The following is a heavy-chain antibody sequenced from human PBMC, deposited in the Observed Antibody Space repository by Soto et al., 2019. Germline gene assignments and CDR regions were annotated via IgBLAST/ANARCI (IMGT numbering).Heavy chain of an antibody. CDR3: AKAMDHQSVRVPGAS. J-gene: IGHJ5*02. V-gene: IGHV3-23*01. CDR2: FSATSENT. D-gene: IGHD3-10*01. CDR1: GFFFSSYT. Sequence: EVQLLESGGGLVQPGGSLRLSWVGSGFFFSSYTMTWLRQAPGKGLEWVSSFSATSENTYYADSVRGRFTISRDNSKNTLFPQMNSRTSEDTAIYYWAKAMDHQSVRVPGASWYQGSLIIAS.